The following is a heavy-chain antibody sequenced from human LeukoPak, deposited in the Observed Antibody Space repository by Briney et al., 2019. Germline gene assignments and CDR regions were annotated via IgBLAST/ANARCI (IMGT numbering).Heavy chain of an antibody. CDR3: ATEALLYCSSTSCQYNWFDP. Sequence: PGGSLRLSCAASGFTFSDYYMSWIRQAPGEGLEWVSYISSSGSTIYYADSVKGRFTISRDNAKNSLYLQMNSLRAEDTAVYYCATEALLYCSSTSCQYNWFDPWGQGTLVTVSS. CDR1: GFTFSDYY. D-gene: IGHD2-2*01. V-gene: IGHV3-11*01. J-gene: IGHJ5*02. CDR2: ISSSGSTI.